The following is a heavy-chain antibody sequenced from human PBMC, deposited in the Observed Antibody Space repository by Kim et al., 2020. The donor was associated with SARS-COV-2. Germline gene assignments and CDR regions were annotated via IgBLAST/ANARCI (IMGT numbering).Heavy chain of an antibody. D-gene: IGHD5-18*01. CDR2: ISGSGGST. Sequence: GGSLRLSCAASGFTFSSYAMSWVRQAPGKGLEWVSAISGSGGSTYYADSVKGRFTISRDNSKNTLYLQMNSLRAEDTAVYYCAKDRRWCVDTALVMDYWGRGTRVTLSS. J-gene: IGHJ4*02. CDR3: AKDRRWCVDTALVMDY. CDR1: GFTFSSYA. V-gene: IGHV3-23*01.